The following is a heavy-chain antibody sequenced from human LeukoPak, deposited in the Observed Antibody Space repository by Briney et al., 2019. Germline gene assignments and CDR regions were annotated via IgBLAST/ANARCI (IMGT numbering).Heavy chain of an antibody. CDR2: ISSSGSTI. CDR1: GFTFSSYE. CDR3: AKEGDYYDSSGYSGY. Sequence: PGGSLRLSCAASGFTFSSYEMNWVRQAPGKGLEWVSYISSSGSTIYYADSVKGRFTISRDNAKNSLYLQMNSLRAEDTAVYYCAKEGDYYDSSGYSGYWGQGTLVTVSS. J-gene: IGHJ4*02. V-gene: IGHV3-48*03. D-gene: IGHD3-22*01.